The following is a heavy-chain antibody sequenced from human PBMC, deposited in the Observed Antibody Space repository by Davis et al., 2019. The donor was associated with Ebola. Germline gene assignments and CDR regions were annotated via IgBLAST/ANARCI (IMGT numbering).Heavy chain of an antibody. Sequence: AASVKDSCQAFGDIFISDYMNLVRQAPVQGLEWMGIINPSGGTTSYPQKFQGRVTMTRDTSTSTVYMELSSLKSEDTAVYYCATSSQTVPPDYWGQGTLVTVSS. CDR2: INPSGGTT. D-gene: IGHD4-17*01. J-gene: IGHJ4*02. CDR3: ATSSQTVPPDY. V-gene: IGHV1-46*01. CDR1: GDIFISDY.